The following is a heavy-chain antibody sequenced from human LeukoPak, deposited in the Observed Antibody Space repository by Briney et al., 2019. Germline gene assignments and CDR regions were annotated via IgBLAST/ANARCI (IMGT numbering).Heavy chain of an antibody. V-gene: IGHV4-39*07. CDR2: IYYSGST. J-gene: IGHJ4*02. CDR3: ARDPSKYPGSPSFDY. D-gene: IGHD2/OR15-2a*01. CDR1: GGSISSSSYY. Sequence: SETLSLTCTVSGGSISSSSYYWGWIRQPPGKGLEWIGSIYYSGSTYYNPSLKSRVTISVDTSKNQFSLKLSSVTAADTAVYYCARDPSKYPGSPSFDYWGQGTLVTVSS.